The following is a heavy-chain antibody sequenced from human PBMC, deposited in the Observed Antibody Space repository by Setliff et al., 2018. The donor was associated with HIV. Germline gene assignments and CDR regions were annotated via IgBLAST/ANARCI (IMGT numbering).Heavy chain of an antibody. V-gene: IGHV4-31*03. CDR3: ARDRVFFDL. CDR1: GGSISSGGFY. J-gene: IGHJ4*02. Sequence: LSLTCIVTGGSISSGGFYWTWIRQHPGKGLEWIGYIYYSGSTYYNPSLKSRVTISVDTARNQFSLKLSSVTAADTAVYYCARDRVFFDLWGQGARVTVSS. CDR2: IYYSGST. D-gene: IGHD3-10*01.